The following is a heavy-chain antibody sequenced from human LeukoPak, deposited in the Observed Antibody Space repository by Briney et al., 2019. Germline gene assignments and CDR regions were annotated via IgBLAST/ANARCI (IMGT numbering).Heavy chain of an antibody. J-gene: IGHJ5*02. CDR3: ARGKKNLTFTIFGVVILPKYNWFDP. CDR2: INHSGST. CDR1: GGSFIGYY. Sequence: KPSETLSLTCAVYGGSFIGYYWSWIRQPPGKGLEWIGEINHSGSTNYNPSLKSRVTISVDTSKNQFSLKLSSVTAADTAVYYCARGKKNLTFTIFGVVILPKYNWFDPWGQGTLVTVSS. D-gene: IGHD3-3*01. V-gene: IGHV4-34*01.